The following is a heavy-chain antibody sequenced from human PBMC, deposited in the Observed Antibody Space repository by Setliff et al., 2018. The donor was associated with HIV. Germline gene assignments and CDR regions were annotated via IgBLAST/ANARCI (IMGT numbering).Heavy chain of an antibody. J-gene: IGHJ4*01. D-gene: IGHD3-10*01. CDR1: GVSISGSSYF. CDR3: ARHVMFRGEPNYFDT. V-gene: IGHV4-39*01. Sequence: SETLSLTCNVSGVSISGSSYFWGWIRQSPGKGVQWIGSIFSSGSPYYNPSLRRRVTTSVDTSKNQFSLKVTSVTSGDTCVYYCARHVMFRGEPNYFDTWGHGTLVTVSS. CDR2: IFSSGSP.